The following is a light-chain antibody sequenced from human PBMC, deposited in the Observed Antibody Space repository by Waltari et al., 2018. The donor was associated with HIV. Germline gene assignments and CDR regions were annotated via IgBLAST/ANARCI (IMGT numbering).Light chain of an antibody. V-gene: IGKV4-1*01. J-gene: IGKJ1*01. Sequence: LGERATINCKSSQSVLYSSNNKNYLAWYQQKPGQPPKLLIYWASTRESGVPDRFSGSGSGTDFTLTISSLQAEDVAVYYCQQYYGTPPTFGQGTKVEIK. CDR3: QQYYGTPPT. CDR2: WAS. CDR1: QSVLYSSNNKNY.